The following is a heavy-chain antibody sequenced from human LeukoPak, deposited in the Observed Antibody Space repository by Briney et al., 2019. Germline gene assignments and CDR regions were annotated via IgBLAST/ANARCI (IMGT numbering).Heavy chain of an antibody. V-gene: IGHV3-7*04. CDR1: GLTFSSYA. CDR2: IKQDGSEK. D-gene: IGHD6-19*01. J-gene: IGHJ4*02. CDR3: ARVDSYNSGWLDC. Sequence: QPGGSLRLSCAASGLTFSSYAMSWVRQAPGKGLEWVANIKQDGSEKYYVDSVKGRFTISRDNAKNSLYLQMNSLRAEDTAVYYCARVDSYNSGWLDCWGQGTLVTVSS.